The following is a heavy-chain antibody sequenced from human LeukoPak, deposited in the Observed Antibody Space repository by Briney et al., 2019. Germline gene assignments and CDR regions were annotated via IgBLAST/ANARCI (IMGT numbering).Heavy chain of an antibody. CDR3: ARPLEENDAFDI. J-gene: IGHJ3*02. V-gene: IGHV4-39*01. D-gene: IGHD5-24*01. CDR1: GGSISSSSYY. Sequence: SEILSLTCTVSGGSISSSSYYWGWIRQPPGKGLEWIGSIHYSGSTYYNPSLKSRVTISVDTSKNQFSLKLSSVTAADTAVYYCARPLEENDAFDIWGQGTMVTVSS. CDR2: IHYSGST.